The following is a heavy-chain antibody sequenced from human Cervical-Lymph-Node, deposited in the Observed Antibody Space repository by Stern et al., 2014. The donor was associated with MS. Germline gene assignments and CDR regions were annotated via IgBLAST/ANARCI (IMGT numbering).Heavy chain of an antibody. V-gene: IGHV4-59*01. Sequence: QVQLQESGPGLVKPSETLSLTCTVSGGSISSYYWSWIRQPPGKGLEWIGYIYYSGSTNYNPSLMSRVTIPLTTSKNQFSLKLTSVTAADTAVYYCARVAYYYHSSGYYYNFDYWGQGTLVTVSS. J-gene: IGHJ4*02. D-gene: IGHD3-22*01. CDR2: IYYSGST. CDR1: GGSISSYY. CDR3: ARVAYYYHSSGYYYNFDY.